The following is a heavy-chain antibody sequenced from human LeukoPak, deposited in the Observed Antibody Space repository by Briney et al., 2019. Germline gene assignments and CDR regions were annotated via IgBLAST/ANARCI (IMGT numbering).Heavy chain of an antibody. CDR1: KFTFSSYA. Sequence: PGGSLRLSCAASKFTFSSYAMSWVRQAPGKGLEWVSVISGNGGSTYYADSVKGRFTISRDTSKNTLYLQMNSLRAEDTAVYYCARVFPPIVVVVAATTSGYYYFDYWGQGTLVTVSS. V-gene: IGHV3-23*01. D-gene: IGHD2-15*01. J-gene: IGHJ4*02. CDR3: ARVFPPIVVVVAATTSGYYYFDY. CDR2: ISGNGGST.